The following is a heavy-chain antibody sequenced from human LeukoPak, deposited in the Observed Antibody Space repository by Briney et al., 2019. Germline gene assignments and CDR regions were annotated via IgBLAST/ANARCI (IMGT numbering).Heavy chain of an antibody. CDR2: IYHNGST. D-gene: IGHD2-8*02. Sequence: RSGGSLRLSCAASGFTFSDYYMSWIRQPPGKGLEWIGNIYHNGSTYYNPPLKSRATISVDTSKNQFSLKLTSVTAADTAMYYCATRVVYRAFDIWGQGTMVTVSS. J-gene: IGHJ3*02. CDR1: GFTFSDYY. CDR3: ATRVVYRAFDI. V-gene: IGHV4-38-2*01.